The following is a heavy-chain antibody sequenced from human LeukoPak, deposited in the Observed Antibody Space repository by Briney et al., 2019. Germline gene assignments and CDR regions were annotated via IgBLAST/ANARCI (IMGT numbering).Heavy chain of an antibody. CDR2: IYHSGST. CDR1: GGSISTYY. V-gene: IGHV4-59*01. CDR3: ARGGAARLHFQN. Sequence: AETLSLTCTVSGGSISTYYWNWIRQPPGKGLEWIGYIYHSGSTNYNPSLQSRVTISVDTSKNQFSLNLNSVTAADTAVYYCARGGAARLHFQNWGQGTLVTVSS. J-gene: IGHJ1*01. D-gene: IGHD6-6*01.